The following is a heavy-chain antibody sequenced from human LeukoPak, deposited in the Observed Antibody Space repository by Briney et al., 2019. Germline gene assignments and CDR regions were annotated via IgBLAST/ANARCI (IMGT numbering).Heavy chain of an antibody. CDR1: GGSISSYY. CDR2: IYYSGST. J-gene: IGHJ6*01. D-gene: IGHD6-13*01. V-gene: IGHV4-59*08. Sequence: SETLSLTCTVSGGSISSYYWSWIRQPPAEGLEWCGYIYYSGSTNYTPSLKSRVTISVDTSKNQFSLKLSSVTAAATAVYYCARCLSGYSAAGTHYYYGIDVWGQGTTVTVSS. CDR3: ARCLSGYSAAGTHYYYGIDV.